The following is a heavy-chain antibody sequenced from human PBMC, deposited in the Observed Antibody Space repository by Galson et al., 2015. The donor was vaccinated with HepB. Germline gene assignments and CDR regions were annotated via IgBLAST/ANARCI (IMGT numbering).Heavy chain of an antibody. Sequence: QSGAEVKKPGESLKISCKGSGYSVTNYWIGWVRQMPGKGLELMGIIYPSDSDTTYSPSFQGQVTISADKSISTAYLQWSSLKASDTAMYFCASRPTSAAGPFDYWGQGTLVPVSS. V-gene: IGHV5-51*03. CDR1: GYSVTNYW. CDR2: IYPSDSDT. J-gene: IGHJ4*02. CDR3: ASRPTSAAGPFDY. D-gene: IGHD6-13*01.